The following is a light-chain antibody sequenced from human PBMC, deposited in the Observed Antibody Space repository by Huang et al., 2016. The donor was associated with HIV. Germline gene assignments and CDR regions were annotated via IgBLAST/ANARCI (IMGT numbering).Light chain of an antibody. V-gene: IGKV4-1*01. CDR1: QTFLYNSKSDSF. CDR3: QQYSTIPT. J-gene: IGKJ4*01. CDR2: GAS. Sequence: DIVVTQSPDSLAVSLGARATINCKSSQTFLYNSKSDSFIAWYQQRPGPSPKLLLHGASARQSVVPERFSGIVSETNFTLTINGLQPEDVAIYFCQQYSTIPTFGGGTKVDI.